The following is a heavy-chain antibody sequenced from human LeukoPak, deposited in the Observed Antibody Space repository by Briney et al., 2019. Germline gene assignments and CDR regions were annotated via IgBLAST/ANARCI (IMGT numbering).Heavy chain of an antibody. D-gene: IGHD3-22*01. Sequence: SETLSLTCAVHGGSFTNYFWSWVRQSPGKGLEWIGEVADYGSVNYNPSLQSRVTISLDTSKNHFSLKVSSMTAADTAVYYCARRRVTVIVVSTFDSWGQGTLVTVSS. V-gene: IGHV4-34*01. J-gene: IGHJ4*02. CDR3: ARRRVTVIVVSTFDS. CDR1: GGSFTNYF. CDR2: VADYGSV.